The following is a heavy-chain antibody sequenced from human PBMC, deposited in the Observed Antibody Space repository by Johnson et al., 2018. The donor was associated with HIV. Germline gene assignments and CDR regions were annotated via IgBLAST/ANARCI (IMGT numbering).Heavy chain of an antibody. D-gene: IGHD6-13*01. V-gene: IGHV3-66*01. CDR2: IYSGGST. J-gene: IGHJ3*02. Sequence: EKLVESGGGLVQPGGSLRLSCAASGFTVSSNYMSWVRQAPGKGLEWVSVIYSGGSTYYADSVKDRFTISRDNSKNTLYLQMNSLRAEDTAVYYCARDAGSIAAAQGAFDIWGQGTMVTVSS. CDR1: GFTVSSNY. CDR3: ARDAGSIAAAQGAFDI.